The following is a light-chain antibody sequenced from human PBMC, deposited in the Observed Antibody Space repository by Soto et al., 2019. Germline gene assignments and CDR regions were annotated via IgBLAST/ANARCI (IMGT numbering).Light chain of an antibody. V-gene: IGKV3-20*01. J-gene: IGKJ1*01. CDR2: GAS. CDR3: QQYGSSTRT. Sequence: EIVLTQSPGTLSLSPGERATLSCRASQSVSSNYLAWYQQKPGQAPQPIIYGASSGETGIPDRFSGSGSGTEFTLTISRLEPEDFEVYDCQQYGSSTRTFGQGTKVDIK. CDR1: QSVSSNY.